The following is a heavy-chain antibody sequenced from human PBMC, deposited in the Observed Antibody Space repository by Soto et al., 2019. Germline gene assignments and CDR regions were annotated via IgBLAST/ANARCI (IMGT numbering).Heavy chain of an antibody. V-gene: IGHV4-59*08. Sequence: TETGSLSWTVSGGASSSSYLSWIRQPPGKGLEWIGYIYYTGTTTYNPSIKSRVTISVDSSKNQFSLNLTSVSAADTAVYYCARLGGFYQSLDSWGQGTLVTVS. CDR1: GGASSSSY. CDR2: IYYTGTT. J-gene: IGHJ5*01. CDR3: ARLGGFYQSLDS. D-gene: IGHD3-22*01.